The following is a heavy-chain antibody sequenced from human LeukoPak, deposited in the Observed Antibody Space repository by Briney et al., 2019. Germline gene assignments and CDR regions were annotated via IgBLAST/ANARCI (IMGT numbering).Heavy chain of an antibody. CDR3: ARDQEGFDY. CDR1: GYTFTSYG. Sequence: ASVKVSCKASGYTFTSYGISWVRQAPGQGLEWMGMIYPRDGSTSYAQKFQGRVTVTRDTPTSTVHMELSGLRSEDTAVYYCARDQEGFDYWGQGTLVTVSS. J-gene: IGHJ4*02. V-gene: IGHV1-46*01. CDR2: IYPRDGST.